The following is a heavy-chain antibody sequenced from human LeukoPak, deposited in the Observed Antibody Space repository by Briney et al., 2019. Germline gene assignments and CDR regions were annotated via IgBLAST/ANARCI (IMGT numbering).Heavy chain of an antibody. CDR2: INSGGST. CDR3: AREGVTQPDY. J-gene: IGHJ4*02. D-gene: IGHD2-21*02. Sequence: GGSLRLSCAASGFTVSSNYMSWVRQAPGKGLEWVSVINSGGSTSYAASVKGRFTISRDNSKNTLYLQMNSLRAEDTAVYYCAREGVTQPDYWGQGTLVTVSS. CDR1: GFTVSSNY. V-gene: IGHV3-53*01.